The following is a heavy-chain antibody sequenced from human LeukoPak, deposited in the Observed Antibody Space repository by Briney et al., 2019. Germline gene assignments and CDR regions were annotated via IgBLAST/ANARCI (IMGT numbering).Heavy chain of an antibody. V-gene: IGHV3-11*01. CDR3: ARALYYDSSGYYLYPYYFDY. D-gene: IGHD3-22*01. CDR1: GFTFSYYY. J-gene: IGHJ4*02. CDR2: ISSSGSTI. Sequence: PGGSLRLSCAASGFTFSYYYMSWIRQAPGKGLEWVSYISSSGSTIYYADSVKGRFTISRDNAKNSLYLQMNSLRAEDTAVYYCARALYYDSSGYYLYPYYFDYWGQGTLVTVSS.